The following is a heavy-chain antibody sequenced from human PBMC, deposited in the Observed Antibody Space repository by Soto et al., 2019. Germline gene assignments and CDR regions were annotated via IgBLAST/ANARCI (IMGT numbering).Heavy chain of an antibody. CDR2: ISYDGSNK. J-gene: IGHJ4*02. V-gene: IGHV3-30*18. Sequence: QVQLGESGGGVVQPGRSLRLSCAASGFTFSSYGMHWVRQAPGKGLEWVAVISYDGSNKYYADSVKGRFTISRDNSKNTLYLQMNSLRAEDTAVYYCAKDYGDYWLTNPYYFDYWGQGTLVTVSS. D-gene: IGHD3-9*01. CDR1: GFTFSSYG. CDR3: AKDYGDYWLTNPYYFDY.